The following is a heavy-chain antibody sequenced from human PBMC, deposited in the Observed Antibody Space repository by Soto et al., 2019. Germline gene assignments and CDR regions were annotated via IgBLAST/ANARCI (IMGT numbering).Heavy chain of an antibody. CDR2: IYPGDSDT. Sequence: GESLKISCKGSGYSFTSYWIGWVRQMPGKGLEWMGIIYPGDSDTRYSPSFQGQVTISADKSISTAYLQWSSLKASDTAMYYCARTPPPWGIAAAGPPYYYYGMDVWGQGTTVTVSS. CDR1: GYSFTSYW. D-gene: IGHD6-13*01. V-gene: IGHV5-51*01. J-gene: IGHJ6*02. CDR3: ARTPPPWGIAAAGPPYYYYGMDV.